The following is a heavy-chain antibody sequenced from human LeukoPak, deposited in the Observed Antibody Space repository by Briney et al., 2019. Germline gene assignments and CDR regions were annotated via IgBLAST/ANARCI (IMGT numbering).Heavy chain of an antibody. J-gene: IGHJ4*02. CDR2: LYYDGSNE. V-gene: IGHV3-33*01. D-gene: IGHD3-22*01. Sequence: PGGSLRLSCAASGFTFSTYVMHWVRQAPGKGLEWAAVLYYDGSNEYYADSVKGRFTISRDNSKNTLYLQINSLRAEDTAVYYCARGSQWNWYYDGSGYPFDYWGQGTLVTVSS. CDR1: GFTFSTYV. CDR3: ARGSQWNWYYDGSGYPFDY.